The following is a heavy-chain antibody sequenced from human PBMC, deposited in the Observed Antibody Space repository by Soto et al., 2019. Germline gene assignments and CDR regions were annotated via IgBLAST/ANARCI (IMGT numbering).Heavy chain of an antibody. J-gene: IGHJ6*02. V-gene: IGHV5-10-1*01. Sequence: GESLKISRKGSGYSFTSYWISWVRQMPGKGLEWMGRIDPSDSYTNYSPSFQGHVTISADKSISTAYLQWSSLKASDTAMYYCARRGLTGYDYYGMDVWGQGTTVTVSS. CDR3: ARRGLTGYDYYGMDV. D-gene: IGHD3-9*01. CDR2: IDPSDSYT. CDR1: GYSFTSYW.